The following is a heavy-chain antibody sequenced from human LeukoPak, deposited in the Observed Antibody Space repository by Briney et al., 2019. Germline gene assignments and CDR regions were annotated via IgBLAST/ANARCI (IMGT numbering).Heavy chain of an antibody. V-gene: IGHV4-39*07. Sequence: KSSETLSLTCTVSGGSIGSSSYYWGWIRQPPGKGLEWIGSIYYNGSTYYNPSLKSRVTISVDTSKNQFSLKLSSVTAADTAVYYCARVPAYERSVDYWGQGTLVTVSS. CDR3: ARVPAYERSVDY. J-gene: IGHJ4*02. D-gene: IGHD3-22*01. CDR2: IYYNGST. CDR1: GGSIGSSSYY.